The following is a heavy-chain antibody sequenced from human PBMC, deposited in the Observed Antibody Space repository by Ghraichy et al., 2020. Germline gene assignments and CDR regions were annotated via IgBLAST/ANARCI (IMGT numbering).Heavy chain of an antibody. CDR1: GFTFSSYA. J-gene: IGHJ4*02. Sequence: GESLNISCAASGFTFSSYAMSWVRQAPGKGLEWVSAISGSGGSTYYADSVKGRFTISRDNSKNTLYLQMNSLRAEDTAVYYCAKQYYYGSGSFDYWGQGTLVTVSS. CDR2: ISGSGGST. V-gene: IGHV3-23*01. CDR3: AKQYYYGSGSFDY. D-gene: IGHD3-10*01.